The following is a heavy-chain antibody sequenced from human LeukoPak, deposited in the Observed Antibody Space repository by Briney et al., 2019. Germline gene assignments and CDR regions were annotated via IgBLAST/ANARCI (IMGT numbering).Heavy chain of an antibody. J-gene: IGHJ4*02. Sequence: PSETLSLTCTVSGGSISSSSYYWGWIRQPPGKGLEWIGSIYYGGSTYYNPSLKSRVTISVDTSKNQLSLKLSSVTAADTAVYYCARVGRSYSGHDDAEVYFDYWGQGTLVTVSS. D-gene: IGHD5-12*01. CDR1: GGSISSSSYY. V-gene: IGHV4-39*07. CDR2: IYYGGST. CDR3: ARVGRSYSGHDDAEVYFDY.